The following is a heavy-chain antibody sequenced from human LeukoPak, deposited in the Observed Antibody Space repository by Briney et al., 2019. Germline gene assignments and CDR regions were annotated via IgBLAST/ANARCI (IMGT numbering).Heavy chain of an antibody. D-gene: IGHD4-17*01. Sequence: SETLSLTCTVSGGSISSYYWSWIRQPAGKGLEWIGRIYTSGSTNYNPSLKSRVTMSVDTSKNQFSLKLSSVTAADTAVYYCARDRATVTTRYFDYWGQGTLVTVSS. V-gene: IGHV4-4*07. CDR2: IYTSGST. CDR3: ARDRATVTTRYFDY. J-gene: IGHJ4*02. CDR1: GGSISSYY.